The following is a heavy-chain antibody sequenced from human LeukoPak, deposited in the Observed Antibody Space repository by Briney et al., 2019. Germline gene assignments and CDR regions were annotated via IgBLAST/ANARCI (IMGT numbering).Heavy chain of an antibody. D-gene: IGHD2-2*01. Sequence: PSETLSLTCAVYGGSFSGYYWSWIRQPPGKGLEWIGEINHSGSTNYNPSLKSRVTISVDTSKNQFSLKLSSVTAADTAVYYCARVVGVVPAASIYYYYYYGMDVWGQGTTVTVSS. CDR2: INHSGST. V-gene: IGHV4-34*01. J-gene: IGHJ6*02. CDR1: GGSFSGYY. CDR3: ARVVGVVPAASIYYYYYYGMDV.